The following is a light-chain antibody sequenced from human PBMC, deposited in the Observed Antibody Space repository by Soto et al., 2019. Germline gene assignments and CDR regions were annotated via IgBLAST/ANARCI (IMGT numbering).Light chain of an antibody. Sequence: EIRLSDAAAILSLSPVEISTRSCRASQSVSSHVVWYQQKPGQAPRLLISDSSTRATGIPARFSGSGSGTEFTLTISSLQSDDSAIYYCQQFGDWPSFGLGTKV. CDR2: DSS. V-gene: IGKV3-15*01. CDR1: QSVSSH. CDR3: QQFGDWPS. J-gene: IGKJ1*01.